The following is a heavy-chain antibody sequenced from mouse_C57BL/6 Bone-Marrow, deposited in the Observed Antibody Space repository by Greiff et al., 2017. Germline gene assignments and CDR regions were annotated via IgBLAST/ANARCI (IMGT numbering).Heavy chain of an antibody. CDR2: IDPSDSYT. V-gene: IGHV1-69*01. CDR3: AREYDYDGGDYFDY. D-gene: IGHD2-4*01. Sequence: VQLQQPGAELVMPGASVKLSCKASGYTFTSYWMHWVKQRPGQGLEWIGEIDPSDSYTNYNQKFKGKSTLTVDKSSSTADMQLSSLTSEDSAVXYCAREYDYDGGDYFDYWGQGTTLTVSS. J-gene: IGHJ2*01. CDR1: GYTFTSYW.